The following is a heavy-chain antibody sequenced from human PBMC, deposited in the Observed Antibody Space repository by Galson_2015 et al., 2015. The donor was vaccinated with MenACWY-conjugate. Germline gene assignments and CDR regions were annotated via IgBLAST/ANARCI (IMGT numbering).Heavy chain of an antibody. CDR3: ARGVRIAAAGSYYYYGMDV. Sequence: LSLTCTVSGGSISSYYWSWIRQPPGKGLEWIGYIYYSGSTNYNPSLKSRVTISVDTSKNQFSLKLSSVTAADAAVYYCARGVRIAAAGSYYYYGMDVWGQGTTVTVSS. J-gene: IGHJ6*02. CDR1: GGSISSYY. V-gene: IGHV4-59*01. D-gene: IGHD6-13*01. CDR2: IYYSGST.